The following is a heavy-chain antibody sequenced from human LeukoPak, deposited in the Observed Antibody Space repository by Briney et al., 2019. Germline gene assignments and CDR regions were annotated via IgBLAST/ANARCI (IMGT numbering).Heavy chain of an antibody. V-gene: IGHV1-69*06. CDR3: ARDGGSYGSGSRNWFDP. Sequence: SVKVSCKASGGTFSSYAVSWVRLAPGQGLEWMGGMIPIFGTANCAQKFQGRVTITAEKSKSTAYMELSSLRSEDTAVYYGARDGGSYGSGSRNWFDPWGQGTLVTVSS. J-gene: IGHJ5*02. D-gene: IGHD3-10*01. CDR2: MIPIFGTA. CDR1: GGTFSSYA.